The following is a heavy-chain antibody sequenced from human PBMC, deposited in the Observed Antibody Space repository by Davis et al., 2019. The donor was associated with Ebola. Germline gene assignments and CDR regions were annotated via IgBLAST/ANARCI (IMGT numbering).Heavy chain of an antibody. CDR2: ISGSGGST. Sequence: PGGSLRLSCAASGFTFSSYAMSWVRQAPGKGLEWVSAISGSGGSTYYADSVKGRFTISRDNSKNTLYLQMNSLRAEDTAVYYCARVRSSLPTDYSNTHYYYYYMDVWGKGTTVTVSS. V-gene: IGHV3-23*01. CDR1: GFTFSSYA. J-gene: IGHJ6*03. CDR3: ARVRSSLPTDYSNTHYYYYYMDV. D-gene: IGHD4-11*01.